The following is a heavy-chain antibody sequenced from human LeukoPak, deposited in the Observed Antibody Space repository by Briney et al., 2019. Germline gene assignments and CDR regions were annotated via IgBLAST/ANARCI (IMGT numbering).Heavy chain of an antibody. CDR2: ISSSSSYI. V-gene: IGHV3-21*01. J-gene: IGHJ4*02. D-gene: IGHD4-17*01. Sequence: PGGSLRLSCAASGFSINSYEMNWVRQAPGKGLEWVSSISSSSSYIYYADSVKGRFTISRDNAKNSLYLQMNTLRAEDTAVYYCARDRTTVTTFDYWGQGTLVTVSS. CDR1: GFSINSYE. CDR3: ARDRTTVTTFDY.